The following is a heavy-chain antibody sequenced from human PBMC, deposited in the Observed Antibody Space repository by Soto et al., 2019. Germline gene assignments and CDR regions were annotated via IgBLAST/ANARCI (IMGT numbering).Heavy chain of an antibody. CDR2: INHSGSS. J-gene: IGHJ3*01. CDR1: GGPFRGYY. CDR3: ARGRGFMSRNALDL. Sequence: QLQLQRRGAGLLRPSETLSLTCVVSGGPFRGYYWSWIRQSPGKGLEWIGEINHSGSSNSNRSLKGRVTISVDMSKTQFSMNLNSVTAADAAVYYCARGRGFMSRNALDLWGQGTRVIVSS. V-gene: IGHV4-34*01. D-gene: IGHD2-2*01.